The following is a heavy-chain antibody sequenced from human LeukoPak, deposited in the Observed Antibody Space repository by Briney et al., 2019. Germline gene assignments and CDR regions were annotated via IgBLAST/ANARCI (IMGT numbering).Heavy chain of an antibody. CDR1: GFTFSTYV. Sequence: GGSLRLSCAASGFTFSTYVIHWVRQAPGKGLEWVAVISYDGSNKYYADSVKGRFTISRDNSKNTLYLQMNSLRAEGTAVYYCARDLRYCSSTSCYFVYYGMDVWGQGTTGTVSS. D-gene: IGHD2-2*01. V-gene: IGHV3-30-3*01. CDR3: ARDLRYCSSTSCYFVYYGMDV. J-gene: IGHJ6*02. CDR2: ISYDGSNK.